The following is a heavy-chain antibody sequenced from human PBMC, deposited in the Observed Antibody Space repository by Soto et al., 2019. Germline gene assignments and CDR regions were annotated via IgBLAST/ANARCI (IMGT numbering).Heavy chain of an antibody. D-gene: IGHD1-26*01. Sequence: QITLKESGPTLVKPTQTLTLTCTFSGFSLSTNGVGVGWIRQPPGKALEWLALIYWDGDKRYSPSLKSRLTITKYTSKNQVVLTMTNMDPVDTATYYCAHRRGAYYFDYWGQGTLVPVSS. CDR2: IYWDGDK. J-gene: IGHJ4*02. V-gene: IGHV2-5*02. CDR1: GFSLSTNGVG. CDR3: AHRRGAYYFDY.